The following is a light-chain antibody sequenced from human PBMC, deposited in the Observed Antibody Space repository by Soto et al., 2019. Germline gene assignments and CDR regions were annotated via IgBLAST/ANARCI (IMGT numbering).Light chain of an antibody. CDR3: SSYAGSNNFVV. V-gene: IGLV2-8*01. CDR2: EVN. CDR1: SSDVGGYNY. J-gene: IGLJ2*01. Sequence: QSALTQPPSASGSPGQSVTISCTGTSSDVGGYNYVYWYQQHPGKAPKLMIYEVNKRPSGVPDRFSGSKSDNTASLTVSGLQAEDDADYYCSSYAGSNNFVVFGGGTKLTVL.